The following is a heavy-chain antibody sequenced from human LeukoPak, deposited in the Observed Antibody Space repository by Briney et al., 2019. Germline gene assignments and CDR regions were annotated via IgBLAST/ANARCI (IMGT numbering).Heavy chain of an antibody. J-gene: IGHJ4*02. CDR2: IYYSGST. D-gene: IGHD6-13*01. Sequence: PSETLSLTCTVSGGSISSYYWSWIRQPPGKGLEWIGYIYYSGSTNYNPSLKSRVTISVDTSKNQFSLKLSSVTAADTAVYYCARDGSSSSWDYWGQGTLVTVSS. CDR1: GGSISSYY. CDR3: ARDGSSSSWDY. V-gene: IGHV4-59*01.